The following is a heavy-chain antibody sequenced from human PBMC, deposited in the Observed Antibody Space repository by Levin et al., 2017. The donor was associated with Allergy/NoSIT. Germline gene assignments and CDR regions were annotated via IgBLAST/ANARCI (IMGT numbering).Heavy chain of an antibody. J-gene: IGHJ4*02. CDR2: IRSKAYGGTT. Sequence: AGGSLRLSCSASGFSFGDYAVSWFRQAPGEGLEWLGFIRSKAYGGTTQYAASVKGRFTLSRDDSKTIAYLQMNSLKTDDTALYYCSRGLFKALVRGLTGDYWGQGTLVTVSS. D-gene: IGHD3-10*01. V-gene: IGHV3-49*03. CDR1: GFSFGDYA. CDR3: SRGLFKALVRGLTGDY.